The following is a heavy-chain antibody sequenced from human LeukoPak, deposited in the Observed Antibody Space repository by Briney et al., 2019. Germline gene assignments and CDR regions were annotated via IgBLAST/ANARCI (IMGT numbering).Heavy chain of an antibody. Sequence: GGSLRLSCAASGFIFSNYGMNWVRQAPGKGLEWVSSISPSSSYIYYADSMKGRFTISRDNAKNSLYLQMNSLRAEDTAVYYCARDRVAVVRGVSALDYWGQGTLVTVSS. J-gene: IGHJ4*02. CDR2: ISPSSSYI. V-gene: IGHV3-21*01. CDR1: GFIFSNYG. CDR3: ARDRVAVVRGVSALDY. D-gene: IGHD3-10*01.